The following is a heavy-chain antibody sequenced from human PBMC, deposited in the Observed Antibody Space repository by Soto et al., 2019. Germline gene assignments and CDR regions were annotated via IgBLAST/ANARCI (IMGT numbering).Heavy chain of an antibody. CDR3: ARGPYGSGSYSLDY. V-gene: IGHV3-66*01. D-gene: IGHD3-10*01. Sequence: EVQLVESGGGLVQPGGSLRLSCAASGCTVSSNYMSWVRQAPWKGLEWVSVIYSGSSTYYADSVKGRFTVSRDNSKNTLYLQMTSLRAEDTAVYYCARGPYGSGSYSLDYWGQGTLVTVSS. CDR1: GCTVSSNY. J-gene: IGHJ4*02. CDR2: IYSGSST.